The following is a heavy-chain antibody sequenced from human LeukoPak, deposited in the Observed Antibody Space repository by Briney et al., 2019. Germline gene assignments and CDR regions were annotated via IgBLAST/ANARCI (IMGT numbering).Heavy chain of an antibody. Sequence: PLASVKVSCKASGYTFTGYYMHWVRQAPGQGLEWMGWINPNSGGTNYAQKFQGRVTMTRDTSISTAYMELSRLRSDDTAVYYCARASQITVIVVVPDYWGQGTLVTVSS. CDR2: INPNSGGT. CDR3: ARASQITVIVVVPDY. CDR1: GYTFTGYY. V-gene: IGHV1-2*02. J-gene: IGHJ4*02. D-gene: IGHD3-22*01.